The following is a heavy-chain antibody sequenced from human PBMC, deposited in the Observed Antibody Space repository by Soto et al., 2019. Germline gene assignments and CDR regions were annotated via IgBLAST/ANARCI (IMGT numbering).Heavy chain of an antibody. D-gene: IGHD4-17*01. V-gene: IGHV3-48*01. CDR1: GFTFSSYS. Sequence: EVQLVESGGGLVQPGGSLRLSCAASGFTFSSYSMNWVRQAPGKGLEWVSYISSSSSTIYYADSVKGRFTISRDNAKNSLYLQMNSLRAEDTAVYYCARDHHDYCDYIWGQGTLVTVSS. CDR2: ISSSSSTI. CDR3: ARDHHDYCDYI. J-gene: IGHJ4*02.